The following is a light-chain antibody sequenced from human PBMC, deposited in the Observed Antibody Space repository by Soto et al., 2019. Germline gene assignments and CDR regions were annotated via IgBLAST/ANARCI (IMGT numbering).Light chain of an antibody. CDR3: QQTNRIPYT. CDR2: VAS. V-gene: IGKV1-12*01. J-gene: IGKJ5*01. Sequence: IWMTQSPSLLSASTGDRVTITCRASQGVSSWLAWYQQKPGKAPKLLIYVASSLQSGVPSRFSGSGSGTDFTLTISSLQPEDFATYFCQQTNRIPYTFGQGTRLEIK. CDR1: QGVSSW.